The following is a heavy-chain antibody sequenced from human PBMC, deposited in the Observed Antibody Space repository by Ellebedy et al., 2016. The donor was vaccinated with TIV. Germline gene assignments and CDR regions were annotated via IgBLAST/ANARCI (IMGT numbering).Heavy chain of an antibody. D-gene: IGHD4-17*01. J-gene: IGHJ4*02. Sequence: AASVKVSCKTSGYIFTTYAMHWVRQAPGQSLEWMGWINLGIGDTKYSQNFQGRLTITSDASASTVYMELSSLRSEDTAVYYCARDPDYGDYVSFDYWGQGTLVTVSS. CDR3: ARDPDYGDYVSFDY. CDR1: GYIFTTYA. V-gene: IGHV1-3*01. CDR2: INLGIGDT.